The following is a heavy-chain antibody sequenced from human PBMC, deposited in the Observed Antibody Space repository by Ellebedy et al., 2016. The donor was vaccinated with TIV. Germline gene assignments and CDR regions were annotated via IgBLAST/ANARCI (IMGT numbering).Heavy chain of an antibody. CDR2: ISTYWGST. J-gene: IGHJ4*02. V-gene: IGHV3-64D*06. CDR3: VKEYGTPSLFDY. CDR1: GFTFSSYA. Sequence: GESLKISCSASGFTFSSYAMHWVRQAPGKGLAHLSTISTYWGSTFYVDSVKGRFTISRDNSKNTLYLQMSSLRPEDTAVYYCVKEYGTPSLFDYWGQGTLVTVSS. D-gene: IGHD3-10*01.